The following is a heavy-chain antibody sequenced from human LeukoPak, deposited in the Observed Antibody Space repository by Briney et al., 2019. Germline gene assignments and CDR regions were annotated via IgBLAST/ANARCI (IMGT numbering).Heavy chain of an antibody. D-gene: IGHD2/OR15-2a*01. CDR1: GGSFSGYY. V-gene: IGHV4-34*01. J-gene: IGHJ4*02. CDR3: ATSGLSRFGF. CDR2: INHSGST. Sequence: SETLSLTCAVYGGSFSGYYWSWIRQPPGKGLEWIGEINHSGSTNYNPSLKSRVTISVDTSKNQFSLKLSSVTAADTAVYYCATSGLSRFGFWGQGTLVTVSS.